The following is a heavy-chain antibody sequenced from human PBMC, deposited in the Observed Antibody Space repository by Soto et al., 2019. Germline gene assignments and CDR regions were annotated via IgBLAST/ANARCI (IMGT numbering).Heavy chain of an antibody. CDR1: GYTFKGYG. V-gene: IGHV1-18*01. Sequence: QVHLVQSGTELRKPGASVRVSCEASGYTFKGYGISWLRQAPGQGLEWMGWISGYNGNTKYAQHLQGRVTLTTDTSTNTAYMELGSLRSDDTAVYYCAREPQYMSGWGPAFDVWGQGTTVIVSS. CDR3: AREPQYMSGWGPAFDV. J-gene: IGHJ3*01. D-gene: IGHD6-19*01. CDR2: ISGYNGNT.